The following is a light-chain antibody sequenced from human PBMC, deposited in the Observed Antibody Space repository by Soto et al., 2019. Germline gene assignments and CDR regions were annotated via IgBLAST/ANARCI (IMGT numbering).Light chain of an antibody. J-gene: IGKJ1*01. CDR2: GAS. Sequence: EIVLTHSPVTLSLSPGERATLSCRASQSVSSSLAWYQQKPGQAPRLLIYGASNRATGIPDRFSGSGSGTDFTLTISRLEPEDFAVYYCQQYGSSGTFGQGTKVDIK. CDR3: QQYGSSGT. CDR1: QSVSSS. V-gene: IGKV3-20*01.